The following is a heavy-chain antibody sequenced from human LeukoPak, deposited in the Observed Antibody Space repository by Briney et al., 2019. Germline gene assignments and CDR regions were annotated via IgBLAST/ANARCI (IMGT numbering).Heavy chain of an antibody. Sequence: SGPTLVNPTQTLTLTCTFSGFSLTTNGMGVGWIRQPPGKALEWLALIYWNDDKRYSPSLKSRLTITKDTSRNKVVLTMTNMDAVDTATYYCAQRKGGSYRTPDFDDWGQGTLVTVSS. V-gene: IGHV2-5*01. J-gene: IGHJ4*02. CDR1: GFSLTTNGMG. D-gene: IGHD1-26*01. CDR2: IYWNDDK. CDR3: AQRKGGSYRTPDFDD.